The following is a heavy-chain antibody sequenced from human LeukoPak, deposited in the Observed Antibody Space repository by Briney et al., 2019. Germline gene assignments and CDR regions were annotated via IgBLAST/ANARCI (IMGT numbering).Heavy chain of an antibody. D-gene: IGHD2-2*01. CDR3: ARYCSSTSCFDNAFDV. Sequence: SETLSLTCTVSGGSIRSYYWSWIRQPPGKGLEWIGYIYYSGSTYYNPSLKSRVTISVDTSKNQFSLKLSSVTAADTALYYCARYCSSTSCFDNAFDVWGQGTMVTVSS. CDR2: IYYSGST. J-gene: IGHJ3*01. CDR1: GGSIRSYY. V-gene: IGHV4-59*01.